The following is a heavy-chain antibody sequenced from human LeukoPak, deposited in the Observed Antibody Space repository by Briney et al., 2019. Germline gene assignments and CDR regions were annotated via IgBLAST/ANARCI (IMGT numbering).Heavy chain of an antibody. Sequence: CISSSGSTIYYADSVKGRFTISRDNSKNTLYLQMNSLRAEDTAVYYCASAPGERIMITFGGVIAQFDYWGQGTLVTVSS. CDR2: ISSSGSTI. V-gene: IGHV3-48*01. D-gene: IGHD3-16*02. CDR3: ASAPGERIMITFGGVIAQFDY. J-gene: IGHJ4*02.